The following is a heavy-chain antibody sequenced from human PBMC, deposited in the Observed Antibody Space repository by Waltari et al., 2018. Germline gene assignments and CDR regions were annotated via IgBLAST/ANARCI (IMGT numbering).Heavy chain of an antibody. J-gene: IGHJ6*02. Sequence: EVQLVESGGHLIQPGGSLRVSCAASGFNVSSYYMNWVRLAPGKGLEWVSMLYHAGNTYYADSVKGRFTFSRDNSKNTLYLQMNSLRAEDTAVYYCARGNTKYGMDVWGPGTTVTVSS. D-gene: IGHD2-8*01. CDR3: ARGNTKYGMDV. CDR1: GFNVSSYY. CDR2: LYHAGNT. V-gene: IGHV3-53*01.